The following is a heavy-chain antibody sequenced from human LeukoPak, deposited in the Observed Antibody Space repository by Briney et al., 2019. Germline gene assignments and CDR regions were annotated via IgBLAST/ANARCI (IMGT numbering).Heavy chain of an antibody. Sequence: PGGSLRLSCAASGFTFSSYDMHWVRQATGKGLEWVSAIGTAGDTYYPGSVKGRFTISRENAKNSLYPQMNSLRAGDTAVYYCARGGFYSGSYYFDYWGQGTLVTVSS. D-gene: IGHD1-26*01. V-gene: IGHV3-13*01. CDR1: GFTFSSYD. CDR3: ARGGFYSGSYYFDY. CDR2: IGTAGDT. J-gene: IGHJ4*02.